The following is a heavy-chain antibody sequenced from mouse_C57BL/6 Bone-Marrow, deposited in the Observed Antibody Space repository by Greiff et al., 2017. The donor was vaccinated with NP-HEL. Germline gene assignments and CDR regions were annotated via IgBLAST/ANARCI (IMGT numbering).Heavy chain of an antibody. Sequence: VKVVESGPGLVAPSQSLSITCTVSGFSLTSYAISWVRQPPGQGLEWIGVIWPGGGTNDNSAIKSRLSISKDNSKSQVFLKMNSLQTDDTARYYCARKGAGYYYWYFDVWGTGTTVTVSS. CDR2: IWPGGGT. D-gene: IGHD2-3*01. V-gene: IGHV2-9-1*01. CDR3: ARKGAGYYYWYFDV. CDR1: GFSLTSYA. J-gene: IGHJ1*03.